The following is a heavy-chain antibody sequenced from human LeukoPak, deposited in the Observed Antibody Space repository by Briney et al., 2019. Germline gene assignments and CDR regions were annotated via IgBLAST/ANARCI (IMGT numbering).Heavy chain of an antibody. CDR1: GYTFTSYY. V-gene: IGHV1-69*13. CDR2: IIPIFGTA. Sequence: SVKVSCKASGYTFTSYYMHWVRQAPGQGLEWMGGIIPIFGTANYAQKFQGRVTITADESTSTAYMELSSLRSEDTAVYYCARDHSYYYYGMDVWGQGTTVTVSS. J-gene: IGHJ6*02. CDR3: ARDHSYYYYGMDV.